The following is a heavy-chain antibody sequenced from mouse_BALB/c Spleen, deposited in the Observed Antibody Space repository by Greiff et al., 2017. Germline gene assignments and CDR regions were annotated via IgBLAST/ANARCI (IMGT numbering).Heavy chain of an antibody. CDR3: ATAYYGNYAAMDY. V-gene: IGHV1-63*02. J-gene: IGHJ4*01. D-gene: IGHD2-10*01. CDR2: IYPGGGYT. Sequence: QVQLQQSGAELVRPGTSVKISCKASGYTFTNYWLGWVKQRPGHGLEWIGDIYPGGGYTNYNEKFKGKATLTADTSSSTAYMQLSSLTSEDSAVYFCATAYYGNYAAMDYWGQGTSVTVSS. CDR1: GYTFTNYW.